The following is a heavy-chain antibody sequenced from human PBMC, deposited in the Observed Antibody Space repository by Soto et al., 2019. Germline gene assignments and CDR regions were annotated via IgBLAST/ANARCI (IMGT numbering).Heavy chain of an antibody. J-gene: IGHJ5*02. Sequence: SETLSLTCTVSGGSFSSGAYHWSWIRQYPGKGLGWIGSISYRGNTYYNPSLKSRLSMSVDTSKNQFSLNLTSVTAADTAVYFCERMSATGTRWFDPWGQGTQVTVSS. V-gene: IGHV4-31*03. CDR2: ISYRGNT. CDR3: ERMSATGTRWFDP. D-gene: IGHD6-13*01. CDR1: GGSFSSGAYH.